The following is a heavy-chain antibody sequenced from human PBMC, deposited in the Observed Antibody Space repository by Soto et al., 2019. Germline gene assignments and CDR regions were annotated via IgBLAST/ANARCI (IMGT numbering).Heavy chain of an antibody. D-gene: IGHD1-26*01. V-gene: IGHV3-30*03. Sequence: QVRLVESGGGVLQPGRSLRLSCAASGFIFSTYGMHWVRQAPGKGLQWVAVVSDDGYTTYYAESVKGRFTVSRDSSKNRVYLQMSNVRIEDTAVDCCAREGHHVVGRDADSLDYWGEGTVVTVSS. CDR2: VSDDGYTT. CDR1: GFIFSTYG. J-gene: IGHJ4*02. CDR3: AREGHHVVGRDADSLDY.